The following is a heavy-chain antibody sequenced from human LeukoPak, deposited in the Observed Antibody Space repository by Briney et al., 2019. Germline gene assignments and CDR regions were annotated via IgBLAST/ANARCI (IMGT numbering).Heavy chain of an antibody. D-gene: IGHD6-19*01. J-gene: IGHJ4*02. CDR2: INHSGST. CDR1: GGSFSGYY. V-gene: IGHV4-34*01. Sequence: PSETLSLTCAVYGGSFSGYYWSWVRQPSGKGLEWIGEINHSGSTNYNPSLKSRVTISVDTSKNQFSLKLSSVTAADTAVYYCARIPQYSSGWYRFRTYYSYDYWGQGTLVTVSS. CDR3: ARIPQYSSGWYRFRTYYSYDY.